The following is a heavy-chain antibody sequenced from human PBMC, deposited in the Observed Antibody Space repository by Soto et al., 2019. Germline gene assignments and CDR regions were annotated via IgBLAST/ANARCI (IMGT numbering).Heavy chain of an antibody. CDR2: IYYSGST. CDR3: ASIWFGDFDY. V-gene: IGHV4-39*01. CDR1: GGSISSSSYY. Sequence: SETLSLTCTVSGGSISSSSYYWGWIRQPPGKGLEWIGSIYYSGSTYYNPSLKSRVTISVDTSKNQISLKLDSVTAADTAVYYCASIWFGDFDYWGHGTLVTVSS. J-gene: IGHJ4*01. D-gene: IGHD3-10*01.